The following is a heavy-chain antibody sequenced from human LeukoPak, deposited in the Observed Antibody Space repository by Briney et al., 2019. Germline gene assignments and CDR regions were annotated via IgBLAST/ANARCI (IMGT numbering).Heavy chain of an antibody. CDR2: IYYSGST. J-gene: IGHJ4*02. Sequence: SQTLSLTCTVSGGSISSGDYYWSWIRQPPGKGLEWIGYIYYSGSTYYNPSLKSRVTISVDTSKNQFSLKLSSVTAADTAVYYCAREHILTGYYEDYWGQGTLVTVSS. D-gene: IGHD3-9*01. V-gene: IGHV4-30-4*08. CDR1: GGSISSGDYY. CDR3: AREHILTGYYEDY.